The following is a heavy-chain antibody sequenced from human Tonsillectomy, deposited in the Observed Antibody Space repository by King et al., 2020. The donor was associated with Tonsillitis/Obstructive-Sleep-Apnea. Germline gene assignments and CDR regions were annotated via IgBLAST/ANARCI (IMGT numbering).Heavy chain of an antibody. CDR3: ARAKAAAGLYYFDY. V-gene: IGHV4-61*01. D-gene: IGHD6-13*01. CDR2: IYYSGST. J-gene: IGHJ4*02. Sequence: LPLQESGPGLVKPSETLSLTCTVSGGSVSSGSYYWSWIRQPPGKGLEWIGYIYYSGSTNYNPSLKSRVTISVDTSKNQFSLKLSSVTAADTAVYYCARAKAAAGLYYFDYWGQGTLVTVSS. CDR1: GGSVSSGSYY.